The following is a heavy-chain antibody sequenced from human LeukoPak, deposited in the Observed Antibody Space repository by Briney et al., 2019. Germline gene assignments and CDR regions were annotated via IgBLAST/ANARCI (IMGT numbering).Heavy chain of an antibody. CDR2: INPNSGGT. CDR1: GHTFTGYY. J-gene: IGHJ4*02. V-gene: IGHV1-2*06. D-gene: IGHD6-6*01. Sequence: GASVKVFCKASGHTFTGYYMHWVRQAPGQGLEWMGRINPNSGGTNYAQKFQGRVTMTRDTSISTAYMELSRLRSDDTAVYYCARPYSSSAFDYWGQGTLVTVSS. CDR3: ARPYSSSAFDY.